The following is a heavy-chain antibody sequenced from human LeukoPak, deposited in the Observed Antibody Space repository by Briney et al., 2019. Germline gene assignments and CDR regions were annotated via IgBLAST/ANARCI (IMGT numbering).Heavy chain of an antibody. CDR2: IYYSGST. D-gene: IGHD3-22*01. Sequence: SETLSLTCTVSGGSISSSSYYWGWIRQPPGKGLEWIGSIYYSGSTYYNPSLKSRVTISVDTSKNQFSLKLSSVTAADTAVYYCARGEGDSSGYGDYWGQGTLVTVSS. CDR1: GGSISSSSYY. J-gene: IGHJ4*02. V-gene: IGHV4-39*01. CDR3: ARGEGDSSGYGDY.